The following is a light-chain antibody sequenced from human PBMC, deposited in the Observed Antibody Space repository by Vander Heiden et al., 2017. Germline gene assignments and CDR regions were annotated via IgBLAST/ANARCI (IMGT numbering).Light chain of an antibody. V-gene: IGKV1-39*01. CDR2: AAS. CDR1: QNTSSY. J-gene: IGKJ3*01. CDR3: QQSYSTPLFT. Sequence: DIQMTQSPSSLSASVGDRVTITCRASQNTSSYLNWYQQKPGKAPKLLIYAASSLQSGVPSRFSGSGSGTDFTLTISSLQPEDFATYYCQQSYSTPLFTFGPGTKVDIK.